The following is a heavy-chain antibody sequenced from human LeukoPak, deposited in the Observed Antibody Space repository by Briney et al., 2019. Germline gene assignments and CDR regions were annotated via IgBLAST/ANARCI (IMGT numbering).Heavy chain of an antibody. Sequence: GGSLRPSCAASGFTFSDSGMYWVRQSPGKGLEWVALIWYDGSNKYYADSVKGRFTISRDNSKNTLYLQMNSLRAEDTAVYYCAKGRWVQPAGYLDFSGQGTLVIVSA. V-gene: IGHV3-33*06. J-gene: IGHJ4*02. D-gene: IGHD5-24*01. CDR1: GFTFSDSG. CDR3: AKGRWVQPAGYLDF. CDR2: IWYDGSNK.